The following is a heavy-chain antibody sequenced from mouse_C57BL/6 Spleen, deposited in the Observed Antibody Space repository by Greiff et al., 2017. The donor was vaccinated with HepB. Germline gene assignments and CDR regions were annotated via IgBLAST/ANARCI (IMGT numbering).Heavy chain of an antibody. J-gene: IGHJ4*01. V-gene: IGHV5-15*01. CDR2: ISNLAYSI. Sequence: VKLVESGGGLVQPGGSLKLSCAASGFTFSDYGMAWVRQAPRKGPEWVAFISNLAYSIYYADTVTGRFTISRENAKNTLYLEMSSLRSEDTAMYYCASLYYGNYDYAMDYWGQGTSVTVSS. D-gene: IGHD2-1*01. CDR1: GFTFSDYG. CDR3: ASLYYGNYDYAMDY.